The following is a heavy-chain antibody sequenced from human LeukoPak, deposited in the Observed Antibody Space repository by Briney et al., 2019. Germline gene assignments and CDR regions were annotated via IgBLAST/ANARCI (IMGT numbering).Heavy chain of an antibody. CDR3: ANGKNDFDWLFHFDY. CDR2: ISGSGGST. CDR1: GFTFSSYA. V-gene: IGHV3-23*01. D-gene: IGHD3-9*01. Sequence: GGSLRLSCAASGFTFSSYAMSWVRQAPGKGLEWVSAISGSGGSTYYADSVKGRFTISRDNSKNTLYLQMNSLRVEDTAVYYCANGKNDFDWLFHFDYWGQGTLVTVSS. J-gene: IGHJ4*02.